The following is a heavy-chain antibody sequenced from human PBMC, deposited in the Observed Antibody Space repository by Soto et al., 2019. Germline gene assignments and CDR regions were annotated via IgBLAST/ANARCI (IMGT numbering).Heavy chain of an antibody. D-gene: IGHD2-15*01. CDR3: AKSDGGKGNYAYYGMDV. V-gene: IGHV3-30*18. CDR1: GFTFSSYG. CDR2: ISYDGSNK. Sequence: QVQLVESGGGVVQPGRSLRLSCAASGFTFSSYGMHWVRQAPGKGLEWVAVISYDGSNKYYADSVKGRFTISRDNSKNTLYLQMNSLRAEDTAAYYCAKSDGGKGNYAYYGMDVWGQGTTVTVSS. J-gene: IGHJ6*02.